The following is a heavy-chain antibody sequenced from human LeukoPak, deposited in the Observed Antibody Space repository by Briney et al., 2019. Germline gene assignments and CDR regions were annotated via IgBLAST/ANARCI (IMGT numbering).Heavy chain of an antibody. D-gene: IGHD3-10*01. J-gene: IGHJ4*02. CDR3: AKAVRSMVTGGGYFDS. CDR1: GFTFSSYS. Sequence: GGSLRLSCAASGFTFSSYSMNWVRQAPGKGLEWVSYISSSSSTIYYADSVKGRFTISRHNAKNSLYLQMNSLRAEDTAVYYCAKAVRSMVTGGGYFDSWGQGTLVTVSS. V-gene: IGHV3-48*01. CDR2: ISSSSSTI.